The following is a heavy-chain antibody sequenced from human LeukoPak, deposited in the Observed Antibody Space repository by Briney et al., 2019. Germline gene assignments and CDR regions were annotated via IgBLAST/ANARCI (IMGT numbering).Heavy chain of an antibody. Sequence: PSETLSLTCAVSNYSISSAYYWGWIRQPPGEGLEWIGSIYHRGSADYNPSLKSRVTISVDTSKNQFSLKLKSVTAADTAVYYCARGGPDIVVVPAVHDYWGQGTLVTVSS. D-gene: IGHD2-2*01. J-gene: IGHJ4*02. V-gene: IGHV4-38-2*01. CDR1: NYSISSAYY. CDR2: IYHRGSA. CDR3: ARGGPDIVVVPAVHDY.